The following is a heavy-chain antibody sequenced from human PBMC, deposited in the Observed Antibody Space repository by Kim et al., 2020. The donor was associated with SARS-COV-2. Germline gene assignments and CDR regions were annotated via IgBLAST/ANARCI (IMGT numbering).Heavy chain of an antibody. V-gene: IGHV4-4*02. D-gene: IGHD3-16*01. Sequence: TYNPALKSRVTISVDKSKNQFSLKLSSVTAADTAVYYCARGDPQSLYFDYWGQGTLVTVSS. J-gene: IGHJ4*02. CDR3: ARGDPQSLYFDY.